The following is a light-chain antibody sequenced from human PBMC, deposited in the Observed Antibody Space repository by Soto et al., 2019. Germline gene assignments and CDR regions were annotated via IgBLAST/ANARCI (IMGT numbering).Light chain of an antibody. J-gene: IGKJ2*01. V-gene: IGKV1-5*01. CDR2: DAS. CDR1: ESISYW. CDR3: QQYDSYSKT. Sequence: DIQLTQSPSTLTASVGDRVTIGCRASESISYWLAWYQQKPGKDPKLLIYDASSLRSGVPSRFSGSGSGTEFTLTISTLQPDDFATYYCQQYDSYSKTFGQGTQLEIK.